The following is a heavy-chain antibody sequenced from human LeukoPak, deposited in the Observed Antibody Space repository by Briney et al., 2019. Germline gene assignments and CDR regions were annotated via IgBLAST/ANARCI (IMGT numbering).Heavy chain of an antibody. V-gene: IGHV3-33*01. CDR3: ARDFADTDDAFDI. J-gene: IGHJ3*02. CDR2: IWYDGSNK. D-gene: IGHD5-18*01. CDR1: GSTFSSYG. Sequence: GGSLRLSCAASGSTFSSYGMHWVRQAPGKGLEWVAVIWYDGSNKYYADSVKGRFTISRDNSKNTLYLQMNSLRAEDTAVYYCARDFADTDDAFDIWGQGTMVTVSS.